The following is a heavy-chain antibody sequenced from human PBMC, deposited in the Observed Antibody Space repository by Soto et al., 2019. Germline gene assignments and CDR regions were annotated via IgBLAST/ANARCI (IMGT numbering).Heavy chain of an antibody. CDR1: GGTFSSYA. Sequence: QVQLVQSGAEVKKPGSSVKVSCKASGGTFSSYAISWVRQAPGQGLEWMGWIIPIFGTANYAQKFQGRVTITADETTSTAYMELSSLRSEDTAVYSCASAITYYYDSSGSHYYYYGMDVWGQGTTVTVSS. V-gene: IGHV1-69*01. CDR3: ASAITYYYDSSGSHYYYYGMDV. J-gene: IGHJ6*02. CDR2: IIPIFGTA. D-gene: IGHD3-22*01.